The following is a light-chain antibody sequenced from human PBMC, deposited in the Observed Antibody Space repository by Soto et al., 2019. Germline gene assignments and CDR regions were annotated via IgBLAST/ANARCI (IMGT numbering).Light chain of an antibody. CDR2: GNS. CDR3: QSYDSRRQVV. J-gene: IGLJ2*01. V-gene: IGLV1-40*01. CDR1: SSIIGAGYD. Sequence: QSVLTQPPSVSGAPGQRVTISCTGSSSIIGAGYDVHWYQQLPGTAPKLLIYGNSNRPSGVPDRFSGSKSGTSASLAITGLQAEDEADYYCQSYDSRRQVVFGGGTQLTVL.